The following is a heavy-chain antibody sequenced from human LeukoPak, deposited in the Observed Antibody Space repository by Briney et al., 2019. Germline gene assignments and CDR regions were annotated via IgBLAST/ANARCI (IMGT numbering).Heavy chain of an antibody. J-gene: IGHJ4*02. Sequence: GGSLRLSCAASGFSISDYYMSWIRQVPGKGLAWIPYISSSGNDINYADSVKGRFSLSRDTAKNSLYLQMNNLRAEDMAVYYCVRESKVGFLEWLLEYWGQGTLVTVSS. V-gene: IGHV3-11*01. CDR2: ISSSGNDI. CDR1: GFSISDYY. CDR3: VRESKVGFLEWLLEY. D-gene: IGHD3-3*01.